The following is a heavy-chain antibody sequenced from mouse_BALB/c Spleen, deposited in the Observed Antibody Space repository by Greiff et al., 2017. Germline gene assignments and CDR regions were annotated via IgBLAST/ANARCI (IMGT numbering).Heavy chain of an antibody. V-gene: IGHV5-17*02. CDR2: ISSGSSTI. CDR1: GFTFSSFG. Sequence: EVKLVESGGGLVQPGGSRKLSCAASGFTFSSFGMHWVRQAPEKGLEWVAYISSGSSTIYYADTVKGRFTISRDNPKNTLFLQMTSLRSEDTAMYYCSNDNSAWFAYWGQGTLVTVSA. J-gene: IGHJ3*01. CDR3: SNDNSAWFAY. D-gene: IGHD2-1*01.